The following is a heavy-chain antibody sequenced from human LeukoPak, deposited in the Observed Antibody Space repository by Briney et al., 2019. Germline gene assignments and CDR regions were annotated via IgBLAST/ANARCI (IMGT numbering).Heavy chain of an antibody. CDR2: ISYDGSDK. D-gene: IGHD3-9*01. CDR3: ARVAGDILTGHKTGYYYAMDV. Sequence: GGYLRLSCAGSGFTFSRYAMYWVRQAPGKGLEWVALISYDGSDKYYTDSVKGRSTISRDNSKTTLYLQMNSLRAEDTAVYYCARVAGDILTGHKTGYYYAMDVWGQGTTVTVSS. J-gene: IGHJ6*02. V-gene: IGHV3-30-3*01. CDR1: GFTFSRYA.